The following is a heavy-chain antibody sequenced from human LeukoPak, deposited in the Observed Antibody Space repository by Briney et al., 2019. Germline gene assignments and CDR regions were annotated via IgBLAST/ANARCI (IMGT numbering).Heavy chain of an antibody. J-gene: IGHJ6*03. CDR2: IKSKSDGAAT. V-gene: IGHV3-15*01. D-gene: IGHD5-24*01. CDR3: VSRDAYKPRYYMDV. CDR1: GFNFDIAW. Sequence: SGGSLRLSCAVSGFNFDIAWMNWVRQAPGEGLEWVGRIKSKSDGAATDYAAPVRGRFTISIDDSKNTLNLQMNSLKTEDTGVYYCVSRDAYKPRYYMDVWGKGTTVTVSS.